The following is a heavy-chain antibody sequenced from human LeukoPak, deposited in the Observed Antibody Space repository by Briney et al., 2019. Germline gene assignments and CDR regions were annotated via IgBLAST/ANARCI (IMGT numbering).Heavy chain of an antibody. CDR3: ASPGRGY. CDR1: GGSISSSSYY. Sequence: SETLSPTCTVSGGSISSSSYYWGWIRQPPGKGLEWIGSIYYSGSTYYNPSLKSRVTISVDTSKNQFSLKLSSVTAADTAVYYCASPGRGYWGQGTLVTVSS. CDR2: IYYSGST. V-gene: IGHV4-39*01. D-gene: IGHD1-26*01. J-gene: IGHJ4*02.